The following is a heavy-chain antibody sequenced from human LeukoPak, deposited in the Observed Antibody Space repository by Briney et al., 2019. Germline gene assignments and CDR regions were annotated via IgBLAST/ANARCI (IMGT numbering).Heavy chain of an antibody. V-gene: IGHV4-34*01. CDR2: INHSGST. J-gene: IGHJ5*02. Sequence: PSETLSLTCAVYGGSFSGCYWSWIRQPPGKGLEWIGEINHSGSTNYNPSLKSRVTISVDTSKNQFSLKLSSVTAADTAVYYCAREEEQLVYWFDPWGQGTLVTVSS. D-gene: IGHD6-6*01. CDR1: GGSFSGCY. CDR3: AREEEQLVYWFDP.